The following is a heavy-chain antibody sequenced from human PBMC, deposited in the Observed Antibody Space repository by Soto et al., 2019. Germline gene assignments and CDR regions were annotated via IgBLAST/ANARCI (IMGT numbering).Heavy chain of an antibody. CDR1: GFTFSTYA. CDR3: ARDRVADGNNYAYLDL. V-gene: IGHV3-30-3*01. Sequence: QEHLVESGGGVVQPGKSLRLSCAASGFTFSTYALHWVRQAPGKGLEWGAVISYDASNNFYTDSVRGRFTISRDNSKNTLSLQMNSLRVEDTAVYYCARDRVADGNNYAYLDLWGQGTPVTGSS. J-gene: IGHJ4*02. CDR2: ISYDASNN. D-gene: IGHD5-12*01.